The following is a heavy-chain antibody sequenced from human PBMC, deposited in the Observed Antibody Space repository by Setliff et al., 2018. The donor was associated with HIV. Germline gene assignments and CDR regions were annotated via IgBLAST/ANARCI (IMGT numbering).Heavy chain of an antibody. CDR3: ARPGTRWSFDY. D-gene: IGHD3-3*01. Sequence: GSLRLSCAASGFTFDDYGMSWVRQTPRKGLEWVSGINWNGGSTGYADSVKGRFTISRDNGYSSLYLQMNGLRAEDTALYYCARPGTRWSFDYWGQGILVTVSS. CDR2: INWNGGST. J-gene: IGHJ4*02. CDR1: GFTFDDYG. V-gene: IGHV3-20*04.